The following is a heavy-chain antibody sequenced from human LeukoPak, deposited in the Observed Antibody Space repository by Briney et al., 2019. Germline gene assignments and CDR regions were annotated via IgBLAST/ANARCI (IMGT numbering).Heavy chain of an antibody. V-gene: IGHV3-7*01. J-gene: IGHJ6*02. CDR3: ARGMVVAAAGIMDV. Sequence: GGSLRLSCAASGFSLSAYWMTWVRQAPGKGLEWVANINRDGSQTNHVDSVKGRFTISRDNARNSLYLQMNSLTAEDTAVYYCARGMVVAAAGIMDVWGQGTTVTVSS. CDR1: GFSLSAYW. CDR2: INRDGSQT. D-gene: IGHD2-15*01.